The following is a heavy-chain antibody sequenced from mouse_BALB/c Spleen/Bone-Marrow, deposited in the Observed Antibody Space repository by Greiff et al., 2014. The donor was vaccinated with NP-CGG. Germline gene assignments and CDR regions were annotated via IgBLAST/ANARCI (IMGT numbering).Heavy chain of an antibody. CDR2: VNPNSGGT. CDR3: ARARHYDF. V-gene: IGHV1-18*01. J-gene: IGHJ2*01. CDR1: GYTFTDYT. Sequence: EVKLLESGPELVKPGASVKISCKPSGYTFTDYTLHWVKQSHGKSLEWIGGVNPNSGGTSYNQKFKGKATLNLDKSSTTAYMELRSLTSDDSAVYYCARARHYDFWGQGTTLTVSS.